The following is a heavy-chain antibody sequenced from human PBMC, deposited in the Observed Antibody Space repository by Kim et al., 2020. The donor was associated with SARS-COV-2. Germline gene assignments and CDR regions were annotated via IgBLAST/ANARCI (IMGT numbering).Heavy chain of an antibody. D-gene: IGHD6-13*01. CDR3: GGLAAGIDF. V-gene: IGHV1-69*04. CDR1: GGSYSSYA. CDR2: ILPIIGVV. J-gene: IGHJ4*02. Sequence: SVKVSCKASGGSYSSYAITWVRQAPGQGLEWMGRILPIIGVVNYAEKYQDRVTITADTSTATSYLELSSLTFEDTAVYFCGGLAAGIDFWGQGTLVTVS.